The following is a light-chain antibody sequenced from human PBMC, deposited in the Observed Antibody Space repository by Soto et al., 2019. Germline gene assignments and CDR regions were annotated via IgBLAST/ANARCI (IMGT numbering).Light chain of an antibody. CDR1: SSNVGVNF. Sequence: QSVLTQPPSASGTPGQRVTISCSGSSSNVGVNFVYWHQQIPGTAPKLLIYRNNQRPSGVPDRFSGSKSGTSASLAISGLRTEDEADYHCVVCHDSLRGWVFGGGTKHTVL. CDR3: VVCHDSLRGWV. CDR2: RNN. J-gene: IGLJ3*02. V-gene: IGLV1-47*01.